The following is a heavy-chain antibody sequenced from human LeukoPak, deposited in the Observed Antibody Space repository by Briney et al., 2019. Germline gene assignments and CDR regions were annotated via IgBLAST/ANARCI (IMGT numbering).Heavy chain of an antibody. CDR1: GFSFSAYW. Sequence: GGSLRLSCAASGFSFSAYWMHWVRRAPGKGRVWVSRLNTDGSDTRYADSVQGRFTISRDNAKNTLYLQMNSLRAEDTAVYYCARSEAVAWSFDLWGRGTLVTVSS. V-gene: IGHV3-74*01. J-gene: IGHJ2*01. CDR2: LNTDGSDT. D-gene: IGHD6-19*01. CDR3: ARSEAVAWSFDL.